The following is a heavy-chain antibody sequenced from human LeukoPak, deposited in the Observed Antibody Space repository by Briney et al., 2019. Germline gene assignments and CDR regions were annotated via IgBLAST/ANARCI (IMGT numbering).Heavy chain of an antibody. CDR2: TYYRSKWYN. CDR1: GDSVSSNSAA. CDR3: ARAKSGINYYYYYYMDV. Sequence: SQTLSLTCAISGDSVSSNSAAWNWIRQSPSRGLEWLGRTYYRSKWYNDYAVSVKSRIIINPDTSKNQFSLQLNSVTPEDTAVYHCARAKSGINYYYYYYMDVWGKGTTVTISS. D-gene: IGHD1-26*01. J-gene: IGHJ6*03. V-gene: IGHV6-1*01.